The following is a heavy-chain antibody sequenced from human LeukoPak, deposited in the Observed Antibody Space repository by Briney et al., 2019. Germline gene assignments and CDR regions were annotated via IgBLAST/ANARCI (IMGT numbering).Heavy chain of an antibody. CDR2: MNPNSGNT. CDR3: ARGHPRVVRPLYGEDWFDP. D-gene: IGHD4-17*01. J-gene: IGHJ5*02. V-gene: IGHV1-8*01. Sequence: ASVKVSCKASGYTFTSCDINWVRQATGQGLEWMGWMNPNSGNTGYAQKFQGRVTMTRNTSISTAYMELSSLRSEDTAVYYCARGHPRVVRPLYGEDWFDPWGQGTLVTVSS. CDR1: GYTFTSCD.